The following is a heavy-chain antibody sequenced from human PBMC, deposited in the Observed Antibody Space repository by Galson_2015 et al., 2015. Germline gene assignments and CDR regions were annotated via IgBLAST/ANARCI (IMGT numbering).Heavy chain of an antibody. J-gene: IGHJ4*02. Sequence: SLRLSCAASGFTFGDYAMSWVRQAPGKGLEWVGFIRSKAYGGTTEYAASVKGRFTISRDDSKSIAYLQMNSLKTEDTAVYYCTRARITMVQGVFDYWGQGTLVTVSS. CDR2: IRSKAYGGTT. V-gene: IGHV3-49*04. CDR3: TRARITMVQGVFDY. D-gene: IGHD3-10*01. CDR1: GFTFGDYA.